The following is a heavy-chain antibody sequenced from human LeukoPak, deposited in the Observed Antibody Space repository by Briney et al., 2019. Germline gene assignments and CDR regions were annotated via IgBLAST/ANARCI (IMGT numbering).Heavy chain of an antibody. Sequence: SETLSLTCTVSGGSISSSSYYWGWIRQPPGKGLEWIGSIYYSGSTYYNPSLKSRVTISVDTSKNQFSLKLSSVTAADTDVYYCAREGGYSYGYGSDYWGQGTLVTVSS. D-gene: IGHD5-18*01. J-gene: IGHJ4*02. CDR2: IYYSGST. CDR1: GGSISSSSYY. CDR3: AREGGYSYGYGSDY. V-gene: IGHV4-39*07.